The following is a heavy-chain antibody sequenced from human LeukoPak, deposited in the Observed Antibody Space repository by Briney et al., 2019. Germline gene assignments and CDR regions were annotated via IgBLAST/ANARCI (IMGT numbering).Heavy chain of an antibody. CDR2: IISGANT. Sequence: GGSLRLSCAGSGFTFRDSAMTWVRQAPGKGLEWVSLIISGANTYYADSVKGRFTISRDNSKDTLYLQMNSLRAEDTAIYYCAKDASFTIFYTDYWGLGTLVTVSS. CDR3: AKDASFTIFYTDY. V-gene: IGHV3-23*01. CDR1: GFTFRDSA. D-gene: IGHD3-3*01. J-gene: IGHJ4*02.